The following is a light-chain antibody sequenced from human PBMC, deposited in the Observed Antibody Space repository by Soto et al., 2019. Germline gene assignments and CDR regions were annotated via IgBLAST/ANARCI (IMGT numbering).Light chain of an antibody. J-gene: IGKJ5*01. CDR3: QQSNNWPPIT. Sequence: EVGMSQSPATLSVSPGQRATLSCRASQSVNSNLAWYQQKPGQAPRLLIYGASTRATGIPARFSGSGSGTEFTLTISSLQSQDFAVYYCQQSNNWPPITFGQGTRLEIK. CDR2: GAS. V-gene: IGKV3-15*01. CDR1: QSVNSN.